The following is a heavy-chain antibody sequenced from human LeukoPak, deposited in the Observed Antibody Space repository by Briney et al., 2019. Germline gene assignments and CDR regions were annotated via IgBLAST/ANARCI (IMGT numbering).Heavy chain of an antibody. D-gene: IGHD3-10*01. V-gene: IGHV1-69*06. CDR3: ARFRAGVGEPYGDY. J-gene: IGHJ4*02. CDR2: IIPIFGTA. Sequence: SVKVSCKASGGTFSSYAISWVRQAPGQGLEWMGGIIPIFGTANYAQKFQGRVTITADKSTSTAYMELSSLRSEDTAVYYCARFRAGVGEPYGDYWGQGTLVTVSS. CDR1: GGTFSSYA.